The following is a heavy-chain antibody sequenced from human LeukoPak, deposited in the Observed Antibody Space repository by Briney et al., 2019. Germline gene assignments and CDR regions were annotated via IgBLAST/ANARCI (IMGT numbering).Heavy chain of an antibody. CDR3: ARHLYLGGSAPFDY. Sequence: SETLSLTCTVSGGSISSYYWSWIRQPPGKELEWIGYIYYSGSTNYNPSLKSRVTISVDTSKNQFSLKLSSVTAADAAVYYCARHLYLGGSAPFDYWGQGTLVTVSS. J-gene: IGHJ4*02. D-gene: IGHD3-10*01. V-gene: IGHV4-59*08. CDR1: GGSISSYY. CDR2: IYYSGST.